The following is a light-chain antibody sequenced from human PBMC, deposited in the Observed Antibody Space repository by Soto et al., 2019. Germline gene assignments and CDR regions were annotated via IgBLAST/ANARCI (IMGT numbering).Light chain of an antibody. Sequence: QSALTQPASVSGSPGQSITISCTGTNSDVGAYNYVSWVQQHPGKAPKLIIFEVSNRPSGVSHRFSGSKSGNTSSLTISGLQTEDEADYYCLSYPITRILVFGGGTTLTVL. CDR2: EVS. CDR1: NSDVGAYNY. V-gene: IGLV2-14*01. J-gene: IGLJ3*02. CDR3: LSYPITRILV.